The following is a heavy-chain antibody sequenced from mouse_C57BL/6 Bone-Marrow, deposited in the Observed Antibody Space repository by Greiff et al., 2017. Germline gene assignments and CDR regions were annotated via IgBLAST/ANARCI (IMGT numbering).Heavy chain of an antibody. D-gene: IGHD1-1*01. J-gene: IGHJ4*01. CDR3: ARGGRDLLLRHYCAMDY. V-gene: IGHV1-37*01. CDR1: GYSFTGYF. Sequence: EVKLEESGPELVKPGASVKISCKASGYSFTGYFMNWVKQSHGKSLEWIGRINPYNGDTFYNQKFKGKATLTVDKSSSTAHMELLSLTSEDFAVYYCARGGRDLLLRHYCAMDYWGQETSVTVTS. CDR2: INPYNGDT.